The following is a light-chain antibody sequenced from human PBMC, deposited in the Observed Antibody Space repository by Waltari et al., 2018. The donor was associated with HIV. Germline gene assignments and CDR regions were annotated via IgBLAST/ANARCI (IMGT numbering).Light chain of an antibody. CDR3: TSSTGSNTLGV. V-gene: IGLV2-8*01. J-gene: IGLJ1*01. CDR1: NSDIGTSKF. CDR2: EVT. Sequence: QSALTQPPSASGSPGQTVTISCTGTNSDIGTSKFISWYQHHPGKAPKLIINEVTKRPSGVPDRFSASKSGNTASLTVSGLQPEDEADYYCTSSTGSNTLGVFGSGTTVTVL.